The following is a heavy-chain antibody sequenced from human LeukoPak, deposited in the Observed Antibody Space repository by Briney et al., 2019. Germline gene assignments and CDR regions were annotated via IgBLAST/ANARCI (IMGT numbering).Heavy chain of an antibody. Sequence: PGGSLRLSCTASGFTFSSYAMSWVRQAPGKGLEWVSAISGSGGSTYYADSVKGRFTISRDNSKNTLYLQMNSLRAEDTAVYYCAKDQESYYDSSGYPDYWGQGTLVTVSS. CDR2: ISGSGGST. CDR1: GFTFSSYA. D-gene: IGHD3-22*01. V-gene: IGHV3-23*01. CDR3: AKDQESYYDSSGYPDY. J-gene: IGHJ4*02.